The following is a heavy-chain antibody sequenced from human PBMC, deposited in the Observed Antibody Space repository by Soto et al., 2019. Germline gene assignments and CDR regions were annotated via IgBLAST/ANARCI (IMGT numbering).Heavy chain of an antibody. V-gene: IGHV1-8*01. CDR2: MNPSNGDA. Sequence: ASVKVSCKASGDTFIKYDINWVRQATGQGLEWMGWMNPSNGDAGYAQNFRGRVTMTSNTSITTAYMELSGLRYEDTAVYYCARRKERSGPNYFDVWGQGTLVTVSS. D-gene: IGHD6-25*01. J-gene: IGHJ4*02. CDR1: GDTFIKYD. CDR3: ARRKERSGPNYFDV.